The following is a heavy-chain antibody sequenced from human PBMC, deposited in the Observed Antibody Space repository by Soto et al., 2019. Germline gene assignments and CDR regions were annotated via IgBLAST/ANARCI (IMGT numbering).Heavy chain of an antibody. Sequence: EVQLLESGGGLVQPGGSPRLSCAASGFTFSSYAMTWVRQAPGKGLEWVSVISGSDSSTNYADSVKGRFTISRDNSQNTVYLQMNSLRAEDTAIYYCARSVYSDYWGQGTLVTVSS. V-gene: IGHV3-23*01. CDR3: ARSVYSDY. J-gene: IGHJ4*02. CDR1: GFTFSSYA. CDR2: ISGSDSST.